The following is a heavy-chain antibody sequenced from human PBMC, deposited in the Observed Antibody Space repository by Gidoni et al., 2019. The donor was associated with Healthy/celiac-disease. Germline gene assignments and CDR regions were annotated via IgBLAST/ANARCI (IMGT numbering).Heavy chain of an antibody. Sequence: QVQLVESGGGVVQPGRSLRLSCAASGFTFSSYGMHWVRQAPGKGLVWVAVIWYDGSNKYYADSVKGRFTISRDNSKNTLYLQMNSLRAEDTAVYYCARDKLWFGEGPGYYYGMDVWGQGTTVTVSS. J-gene: IGHJ6*02. CDR2: IWYDGSNK. V-gene: IGHV3-33*01. CDR1: GFTFSSYG. D-gene: IGHD3-10*01. CDR3: ARDKLWFGEGPGYYYGMDV.